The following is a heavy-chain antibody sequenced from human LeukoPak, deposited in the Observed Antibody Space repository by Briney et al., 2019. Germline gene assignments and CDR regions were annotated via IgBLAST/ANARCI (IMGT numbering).Heavy chain of an antibody. CDR3: AKLLFRGVGSWFDP. CDR1: GFTFSSYA. V-gene: IGHV3-64*04. CDR2: ITSNGGST. D-gene: IGHD3-10*01. J-gene: IGHJ5*02. Sequence: GGSLRLSCSASGFTFSSYAMNWVRQAPGKGLEYVSAITSNGGSTYYADSVKGRFTISRDNSKNTLYVQMNSLRAEDTAVYYCAKLLFRGVGSWFDPWGQGTLVTVSS.